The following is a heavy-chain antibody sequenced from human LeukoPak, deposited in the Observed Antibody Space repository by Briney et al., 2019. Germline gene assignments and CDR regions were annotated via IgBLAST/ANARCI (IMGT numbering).Heavy chain of an antibody. D-gene: IGHD2-15*01. CDR2: MNSNSGNT. Sequence: ASVTVSCTASGYTFTSYDNNREREATGPGREWMGWMNSNSGNTGYAQNFQGRVTMTRNTSISTAYMELSSLRSEDTAVYYCARATPLAVVAATSRYFHHWGQGTLVTVSS. J-gene: IGHJ1*01. CDR3: ARATPLAVVAATSRYFHH. V-gene: IGHV1-8*01. CDR1: GYTFTSYD.